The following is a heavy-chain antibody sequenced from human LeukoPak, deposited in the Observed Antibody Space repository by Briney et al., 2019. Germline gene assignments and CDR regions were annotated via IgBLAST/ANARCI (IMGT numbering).Heavy chain of an antibody. CDR1: GFNFGAYT. D-gene: IGHD3-3*01. J-gene: IGHJ4*02. CDR2: IFSRSESI. Sequence: GGSLRLSCAASGFNFGAYTINWVRQAPGKGLEWVSSIFSRSESILYADSVKGRFTISRDNAKNLLYMQMDSLRVEDTAVYYCARDRAWNYFDYWGQGTLVTVSS. CDR3: ARDRAWNYFDY. V-gene: IGHV3-21*06.